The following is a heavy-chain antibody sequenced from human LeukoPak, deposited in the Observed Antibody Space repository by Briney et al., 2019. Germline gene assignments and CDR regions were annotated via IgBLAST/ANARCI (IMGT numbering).Heavy chain of an antibody. D-gene: IGHD3-22*01. CDR2: IYHSGTT. CDR1: GYSISRGYY. CDR3: ARVGDSTAYYYGSSYYYYMDV. Sequence: SETLSLTCAVSGYSISRGYYWGWIREPPGKGLGWIGSIYHSGTTYYNPSLKGRFTISIDMSKNQLSLKLTTVTAADTAVYYCARVGDSTAYYYGSSYYYYMDVWGKRSTVSVCS. J-gene: IGHJ6*03. V-gene: IGHV4-38-2*01.